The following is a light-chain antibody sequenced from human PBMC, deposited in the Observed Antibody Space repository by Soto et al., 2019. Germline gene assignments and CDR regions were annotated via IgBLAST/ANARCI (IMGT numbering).Light chain of an antibody. CDR1: NSDVGGYTY. CDR3: SSYAGSSNV. V-gene: IGLV2-14*01. J-gene: IGLJ1*01. Sequence: QSVLTQPASVSGSPGQSITISCTGTNSDVGGYTYVSWYQHHPGKAPKLIIYEVINRPSGVSSRFSGSKSGSTASLTISGLQAEDEADYYCSSYAGSSNVFGTGTKVTVL. CDR2: EVI.